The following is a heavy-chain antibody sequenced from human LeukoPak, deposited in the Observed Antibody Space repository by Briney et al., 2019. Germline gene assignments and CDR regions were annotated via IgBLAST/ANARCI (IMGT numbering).Heavy chain of an antibody. CDR1: GFTFSSYA. CDR2: ISGSGGST. J-gene: IGHJ4*02. Sequence: GGSLRLSCAASGFTFSSYAMSWVTQAPGKGLEWASVISGSGGSTYHPDSVNGRSTISRDNSKNTLYLQMNSLRAEDTAVYYCAKVGGEYQLLYDYFDYWGQGTLVTVSS. CDR3: AKVGGEYQLLYDYFDY. V-gene: IGHV3-23*01. D-gene: IGHD2-2*02.